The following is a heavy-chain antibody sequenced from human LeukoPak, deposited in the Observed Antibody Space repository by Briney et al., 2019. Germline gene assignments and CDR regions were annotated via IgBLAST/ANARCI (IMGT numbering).Heavy chain of an antibody. CDR2: INPSGGST. J-gene: IGHJ6*02. D-gene: IGHD2-2*01. Sequence: ASVKVSCKASGYTFTSYYMHWVRQAPGQGLEWMGIINPSGGSTSYAQKFQGRVTMTRDTSTRTAYMELSSLRSEDTAVYYCARDSPAATFYYYGMDVWGQGTTVTVSS. V-gene: IGHV1-46*01. CDR3: ARDSPAATFYYYGMDV. CDR1: GYTFTSYY.